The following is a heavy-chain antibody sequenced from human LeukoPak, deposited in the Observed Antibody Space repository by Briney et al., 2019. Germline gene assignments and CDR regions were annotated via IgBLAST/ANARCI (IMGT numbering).Heavy chain of an antibody. CDR2: IIPIFGTA. CDR3: ARDRRRGLNQYYYYYMDV. D-gene: IGHD5-12*01. CDR1: GGTFSSYA. V-gene: IGHV1-69*05. J-gene: IGHJ6*03. Sequence: SVKVSCKASGGTFSSYAISWVRQAPGQGLEWMGGIIPIFGTANYAQKFQGRVTITTDESTSTAYMELSSLRSEDTAVYYCARDRRRGLNQYYYYYMDVWGKGTTVTVSS.